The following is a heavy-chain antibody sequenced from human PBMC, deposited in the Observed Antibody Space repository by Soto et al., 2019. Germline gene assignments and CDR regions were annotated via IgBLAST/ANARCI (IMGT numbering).Heavy chain of an antibody. D-gene: IGHD4-4*01. J-gene: IGHJ5*01. CDR2: TYPFDSDT. Sequence: GESLKISCEGSGYTFTYYWIGWVRQMPGKGLEWMGVTYPFDSDTRYSPSFQGRVTISAVQSTNTAYLELSRLQASDTAIYYCGRLVSLLQPIDSWGQGTPVTVSS. CDR3: GRLVSLLQPIDS. V-gene: IGHV5-51*01. CDR1: GYTFTYYW.